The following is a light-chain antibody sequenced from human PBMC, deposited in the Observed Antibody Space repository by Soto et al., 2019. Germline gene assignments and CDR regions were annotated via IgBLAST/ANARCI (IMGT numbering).Light chain of an antibody. Sequence: QSALTQPASVSGSPGQSITISCTGTSSDFGSYNLVSWYQQHPGKAPKLMIYEVSKRPSGVSNRFSGSKSGNTASLTISGLQAEDEADYYCCSYAGSSTVVVFGGGTKVTVL. CDR1: SSDFGSYNL. V-gene: IGLV2-23*02. CDR2: EVS. CDR3: CSYAGSSTVVV. J-gene: IGLJ2*01.